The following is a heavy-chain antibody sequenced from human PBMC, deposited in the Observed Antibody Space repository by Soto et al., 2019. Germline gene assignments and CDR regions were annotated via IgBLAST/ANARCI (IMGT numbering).Heavy chain of an antibody. D-gene: IGHD3-22*01. V-gene: IGHV1-69*13. CDR1: GGTFSSYA. J-gene: IGHJ4*02. CDR3: AGGSSGYYFICDY. Sequence: GASVKVSCKASGGTFSSYAISWVRQAPGQGLEWMGGIIPIFGTANYAQKFQGRVTITADESTSTAYMELSSLRSEDTAVYYCAGGSSGYYFICDYWGQGTLVTVSS. CDR2: IIPIFGTA.